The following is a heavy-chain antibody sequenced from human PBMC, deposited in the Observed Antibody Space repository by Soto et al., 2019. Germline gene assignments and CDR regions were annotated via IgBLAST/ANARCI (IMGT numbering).Heavy chain of an antibody. CDR3: TTYYDSSGYNFDY. Sequence: PGGSLRLSCAASGFTFSNAWMSWVRQAPGKGLEWVGRIKSKTDGGTTDYAAPVKGRFTISRDDSKNTLYLQMNSLKTEDTAVYYCTTYYDSSGYNFDYWGQGTLVTVS. V-gene: IGHV3-15*01. CDR1: GFTFSNAW. CDR2: IKSKTDGGTT. D-gene: IGHD3-22*01. J-gene: IGHJ4*02.